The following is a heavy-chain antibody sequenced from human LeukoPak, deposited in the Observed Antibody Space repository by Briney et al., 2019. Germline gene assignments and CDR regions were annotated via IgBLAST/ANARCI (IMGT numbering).Heavy chain of an antibody. V-gene: IGHV6-1*01. J-gene: IGHJ4*02. Sequence: SQTLSLTCAISGDSVSSNSAAWNWIRQSPSRGLEWLGRTYYRSKWYNDYAVSVKSRITINPDTSKNQFSLQLNSVTPEDTAVYYCASSSPQLYSSSRLRSFDYWGQGTLVTVSS. CDR1: GDSVSSNSAA. CDR2: TYYRSKWYN. D-gene: IGHD6-6*01. CDR3: ASSSPQLYSSSRLRSFDY.